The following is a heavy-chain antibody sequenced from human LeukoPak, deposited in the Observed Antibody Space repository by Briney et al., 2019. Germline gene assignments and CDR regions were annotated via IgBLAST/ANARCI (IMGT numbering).Heavy chain of an antibody. V-gene: IGHV4-59*08. J-gene: IGHJ6*02. CDR3: ARQTYYYGSGSYSNYYGMDV. Sequence: SETLSLTCTVSGGSISSYYWSSIRQPPGKGLEWIGYIYYSGSTNYNPSLKSRVTISVDTSKNQFSLKLSSVTAADTAVYYCARQTYYYGSGSYSNYYGMDVWGQGTTVTVSS. D-gene: IGHD3-10*01. CDR2: IYYSGST. CDR1: GGSISSYY.